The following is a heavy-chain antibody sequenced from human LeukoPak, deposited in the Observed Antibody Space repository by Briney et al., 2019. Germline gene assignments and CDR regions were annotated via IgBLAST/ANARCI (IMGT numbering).Heavy chain of an antibody. J-gene: IGHJ6*03. CDR3: ARVVFAEAPFYYHYHMDV. CDR2: ITNSGST. V-gene: IGHV4-31*03. Sequence: SETLSLTCTVSGGFITSGGYYWSWIRQHPGRGLEWIAYITNSGSTFYTPSLKSRAVISIDISKSPFSLNVTSVTAADTAVYFCARVVFAEAPFYYHYHMDVWGKGITVTVSS. D-gene: IGHD3-3*01. CDR1: GGFITSGGYY.